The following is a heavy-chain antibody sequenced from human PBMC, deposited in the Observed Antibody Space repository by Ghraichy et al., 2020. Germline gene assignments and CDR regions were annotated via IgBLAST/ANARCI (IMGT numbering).Heavy chain of an antibody. CDR2: IYYSGST. Sequence: ESPNISCTVSGGSITSYYWSWIRQPPGKGLEWIGYIYYSGSTNYNPSLKSRVTISVDTSKNQFSLKLSSVTAADTAVYYCARDHPDYYGSGSRVYYYYYMDVWGKGTTVTVSS. V-gene: IGHV4-59*01. J-gene: IGHJ6*03. CDR1: GGSITSYY. D-gene: IGHD3-10*01. CDR3: ARDHPDYYGSGSRVYYYYYMDV.